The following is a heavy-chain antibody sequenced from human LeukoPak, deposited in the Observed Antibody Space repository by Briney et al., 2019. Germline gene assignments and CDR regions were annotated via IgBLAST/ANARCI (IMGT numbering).Heavy chain of an antibody. CDR1: GFTFSDYW. Sequence: GGSLRLSXAASGFTFSDYWMTWVRQAPGKGLEWVANIKQDGSDKHYVDSVKVRFIISRDNAKNSLYLQMNSLRAEDTAVYYCARAGYTYITLYYWGQGTLVTVSS. J-gene: IGHJ4*02. V-gene: IGHV3-7*01. CDR2: IKQDGSDK. D-gene: IGHD5-18*01. CDR3: ARAGYTYITLYY.